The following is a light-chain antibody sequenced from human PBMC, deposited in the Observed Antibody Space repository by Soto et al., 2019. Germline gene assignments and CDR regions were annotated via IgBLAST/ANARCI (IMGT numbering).Light chain of an antibody. V-gene: IGLV2-14*01. Sequence: QSVLTQPASVSGSPGQSITISCTGTSSDVGGYNYVSWYQQHPGKAPKLMIYDVSNRPSGVSNRVSGSKSGNTASLTISGLQAEDEADYYCSSYTSSSTDYVFGTGTKLTVL. CDR2: DVS. CDR1: SSDVGGYNY. J-gene: IGLJ1*01. CDR3: SSYTSSSTDYV.